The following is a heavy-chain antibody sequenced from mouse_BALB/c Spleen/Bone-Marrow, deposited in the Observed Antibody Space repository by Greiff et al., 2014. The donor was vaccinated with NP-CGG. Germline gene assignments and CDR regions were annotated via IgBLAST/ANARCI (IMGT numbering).Heavy chain of an antibody. V-gene: IGHV1-39*01. D-gene: IGHD2-1*01. J-gene: IGHJ2*01. CDR3: ARGGNFGVGLDY. Sequence: QLQQSGPVLEQPGASVKISCKASGYSFTSYNMNWVQQSNGKSLEWIGNIYPYYGGTSYHQKFKGKATLTVDKSSSTAYMQIKSLTSEDSAIYYCARGGNFGVGLDYWGQGTTLTVSS. CDR2: IYPYYGGT. CDR1: GYSFTSYN.